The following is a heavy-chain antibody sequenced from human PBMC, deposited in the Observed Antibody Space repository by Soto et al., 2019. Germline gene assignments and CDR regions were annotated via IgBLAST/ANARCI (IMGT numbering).Heavy chain of an antibody. J-gene: IGHJ5*02. CDR2: ISAYNGNT. CDR1: GYTFTSYG. D-gene: IGHD5-12*01. Sequence: ASVKVSCKASGYTFTSYGISWVRQAPGQGLEWMGWISAYNGNTNYAQKLQGRVTMTTDTSTSTAYMELRSLRSDDTAVYYCARNQDISGYVTSWFDPWGQGTLVTVSS. CDR3: ARNQDISGYVTSWFDP. V-gene: IGHV1-18*01.